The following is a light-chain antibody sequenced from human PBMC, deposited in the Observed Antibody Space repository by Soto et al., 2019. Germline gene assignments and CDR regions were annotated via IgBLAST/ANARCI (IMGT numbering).Light chain of an antibody. V-gene: IGKV3-11*01. CDR3: QQRSNWPPT. J-gene: IGKJ1*01. CDR1: QSVSRN. Sequence: VFTKSPATLYLSPGERATLSCRASQSVSRNLAWYQQKPGQDPRLLSDRAYTRATGIPARCSGSGSGTDCTLTISSLEPEDVAVYYCQQRSNWPPTFGQGTKLDIK. CDR2: RAY.